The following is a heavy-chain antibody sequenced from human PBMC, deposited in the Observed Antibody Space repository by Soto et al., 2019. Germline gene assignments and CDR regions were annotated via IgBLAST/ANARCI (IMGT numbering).Heavy chain of an antibody. V-gene: IGHV3-21*04. D-gene: IGHD3-22*01. CDR3: ARGPYYYDTSGYGY. CDR2: ISSSGSTI. J-gene: IGHJ4*02. Sequence: PGGSLRLSCAASGFTFSSYAMSWVRQAPGKGLEWVSAISSSGSTIYYADSVKGRFTISRDNAKNSLYLQMNSLRAEHTAVYYCARGPYYYDTSGYGYWGQGTLVTVSS. CDR1: GFTFSSYA.